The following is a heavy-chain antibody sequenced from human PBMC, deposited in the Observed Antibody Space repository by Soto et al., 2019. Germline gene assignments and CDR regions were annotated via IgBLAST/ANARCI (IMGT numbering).Heavy chain of an antibody. Sequence: QVQLVESGGGVVQPGRSLRLSCAASGFTFSSYGMHWVRQAPGKGLEWVAVITYDGSYKYDADSVKGRFTISRDNSKNTLYLQMNSLRPEDTAVYYCAKGDYDYVWGTYPQGWYFDYWGQGTLVTVSS. CDR2: ITYDGSYK. V-gene: IGHV3-30*18. CDR1: GFTFSSYG. D-gene: IGHD3-16*02. J-gene: IGHJ4*02. CDR3: AKGDYDYVWGTYPQGWYFDY.